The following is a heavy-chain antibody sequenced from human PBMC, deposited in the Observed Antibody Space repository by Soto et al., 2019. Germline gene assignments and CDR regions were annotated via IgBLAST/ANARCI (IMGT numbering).Heavy chain of an antibody. CDR2: MNPNSGNT. J-gene: IGHJ6*02. Sequence: QVQLVQSGAEVKKPGASVKVSCKASGYTFTSYDINWVRQATGQGLEWMGWMNPNSGNTGYEQKFQGRVTMTRNTSINTAYMELSSLRSEDTAVYYCARERTGTTSMDVWGQGTTVTVSS. CDR3: ARERTGTTSMDV. CDR1: GYTFTSYD. V-gene: IGHV1-8*01. D-gene: IGHD1-1*01.